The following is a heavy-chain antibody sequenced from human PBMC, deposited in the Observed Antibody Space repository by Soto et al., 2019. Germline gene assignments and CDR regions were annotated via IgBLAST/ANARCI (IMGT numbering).Heavy chain of an antibody. D-gene: IGHD5-18*01. CDR3: TRDNGNTAMII. V-gene: IGHV4-59*01. CDR1: GDSISGYY. J-gene: IGHJ4*02. CDR2: LYYTGST. Sequence: PSETLSLTCTVSGDSISGYYWSWIRQPPGKGLEWIGYLYYTGSTNYNPSLKSRVAMSVDTSKNQFSLKLTSVTAADTAVYYCTRDNGNTAMIIWGQGALVTVSS.